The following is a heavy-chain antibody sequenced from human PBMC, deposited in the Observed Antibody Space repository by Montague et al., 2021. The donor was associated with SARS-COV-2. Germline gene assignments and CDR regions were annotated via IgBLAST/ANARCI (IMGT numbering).Heavy chain of an antibody. D-gene: IGHD1-26*01. V-gene: IGHV4-59*02. CDR1: GGSVNIYY. CDR2: VFHNRCT. Sequence: SETLSLTCAVSGGSVNIYYWGWIRQPPRKGLEWIGDVFHNRCTNYNPSLKSRVTISVDTSKNQFSLNLTSVTAADTALYYCARRTRAVGFNAGLRYWGQGTLVTVSS. CDR3: ARRTRAVGFNAGLRY. J-gene: IGHJ4*02.